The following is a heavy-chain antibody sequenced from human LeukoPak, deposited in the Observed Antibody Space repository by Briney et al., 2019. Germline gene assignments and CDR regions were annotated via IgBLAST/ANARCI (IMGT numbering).Heavy chain of an antibody. CDR2: INHSGST. CDR1: GGSFSGYY. Sequence: SETLSLTCAVYGGSFSGYYWSWIRQPPGKGLEWIGEINHSGSTNYNPSLKSRVTISVDTSKNQFSLKLSSVTAADTAVYYCARGAVWSEWGRGTLVTVSS. V-gene: IGHV4-34*01. J-gene: IGHJ4*02. CDR3: ARGAVWSE. D-gene: IGHD3-16*01.